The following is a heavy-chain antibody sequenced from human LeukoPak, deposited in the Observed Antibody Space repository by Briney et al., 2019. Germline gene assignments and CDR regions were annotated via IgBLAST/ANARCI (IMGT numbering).Heavy chain of an antibody. Sequence: SSETLSLTCTVSGGSVSSGSYYWSWIRQPPGKGLEWIGEINHSGSTNYNPSLKSRVTISVDTSKNQFSLKLSSVTAADTAVYYCARRATRRAARPLRNAFDIWGQGTMVTVSS. V-gene: IGHV4-39*07. CDR3: ARRATRRAARPLRNAFDI. CDR1: GGSVSSGSYY. D-gene: IGHD6-6*01. CDR2: INHSGST. J-gene: IGHJ3*02.